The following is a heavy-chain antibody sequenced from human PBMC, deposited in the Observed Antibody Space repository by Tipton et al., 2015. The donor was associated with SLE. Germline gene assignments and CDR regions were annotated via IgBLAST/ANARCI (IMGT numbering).Heavy chain of an antibody. CDR3: ARDTDHYYGSGSSRAFDI. J-gene: IGHJ3*02. CDR1: GGSISSYY. Sequence: LRLSCTVSGGSISSYYWCWIRQPPGKGLERIGYIYYRGSTNYNPSLKSRVTISVDTSKNQFSLKLSSVTAADTAVYYCARDTDHYYGSGSSRAFDIWGQGPMVTVSS. CDR2: IYYRGST. V-gene: IGHV4-59*01. D-gene: IGHD3-10*01.